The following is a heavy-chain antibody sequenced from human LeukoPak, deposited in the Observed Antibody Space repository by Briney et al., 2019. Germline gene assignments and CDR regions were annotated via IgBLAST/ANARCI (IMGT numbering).Heavy chain of an antibody. Sequence: GGSLRLSCAASGFTFSSYAMSWVRQAPGKGLEWVSAISGSGGSTYYADSVKGRFTISRDNSKNTLYLQMNSLRAEDTAVYYCAKGGDGYNWKRRDFDYWGQGTLVTVSS. D-gene: IGHD5-24*01. CDR1: GFTFSSYA. CDR3: AKGGDGYNWKRRDFDY. J-gene: IGHJ4*02. CDR2: ISGSGGST. V-gene: IGHV3-23*01.